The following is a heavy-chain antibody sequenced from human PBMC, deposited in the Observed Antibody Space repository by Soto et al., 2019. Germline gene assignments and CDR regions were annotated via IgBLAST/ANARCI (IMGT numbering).Heavy chain of an antibody. Sequence: ETLSLTCAVSGYSISSGYYWGWIRQSPGKGLEWIGSIYHSGSIYYNPSLKSRVSISVDTSKNHFSLKLSSVTAADTAVYYCARGKGHTGLNCFDPWGQGTLVTVSS. V-gene: IGHV4-38-2*01. CDR3: ARGKGHTGLNCFDP. CDR1: GYSISSGYY. D-gene: IGHD2-21*02. CDR2: IYHSGSI. J-gene: IGHJ5*02.